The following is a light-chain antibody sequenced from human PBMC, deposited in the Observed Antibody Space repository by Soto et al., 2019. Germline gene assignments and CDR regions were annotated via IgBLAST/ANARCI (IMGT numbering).Light chain of an antibody. CDR1: QGVRSN. CDR3: QQYNNWPAIT. J-gene: IGKJ5*01. V-gene: IGKV3D-15*01. Sequence: EIVITPSPATLSASARQSATLSFRSSQGVRSNLAWYQQKPGQPPRLVISGASTRAPGIPARFSGFGSGTDFTLTISSLQSEDFAIYYCQQYNNWPAITFGQGTRLEIK. CDR2: GAS.